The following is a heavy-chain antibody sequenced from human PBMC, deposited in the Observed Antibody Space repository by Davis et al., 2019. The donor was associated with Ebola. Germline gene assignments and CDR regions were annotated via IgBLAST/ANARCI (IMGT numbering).Heavy chain of an antibody. CDR1: GYTFTSYY. D-gene: IGHD3-10*01. CDR2: INPSGGST. V-gene: IGHV1-46*01. Sequence: ASVKVSCKASGYTFTSYYMHWVRQAPGQGLEWMGIINPSGGSTSYAQKFQGRVTMTRDTSTSTVYMELSSLRSEDTAVYYCARGSGTYYYNTLDAFDIWGQGTMVTVSS. J-gene: IGHJ3*02. CDR3: ARGSGTYYYNTLDAFDI.